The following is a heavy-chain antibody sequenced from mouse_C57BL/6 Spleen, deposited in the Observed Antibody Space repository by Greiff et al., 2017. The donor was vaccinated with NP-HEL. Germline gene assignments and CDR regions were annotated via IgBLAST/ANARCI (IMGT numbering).Heavy chain of an antibody. D-gene: IGHD1-1*01. CDR3: TRRDYYGSSYFDY. V-gene: IGHV1-15*01. J-gene: IGHJ2*01. CDR2: IDPETGGT. CDR1: GYTFTDYE. Sequence: QVQLQQSGAELVRPGASVTLSCKASGYTFTDYEMHWVKQTPVHGLEWIGAIDPETGGTAYNQKFKGKAILTADKSSSTAYMELRSLTSEDSAVYYCTRRDYYGSSYFDYWGQGTTLTVSS.